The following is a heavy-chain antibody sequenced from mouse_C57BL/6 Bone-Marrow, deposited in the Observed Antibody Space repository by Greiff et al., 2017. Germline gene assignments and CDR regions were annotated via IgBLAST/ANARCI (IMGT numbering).Heavy chain of an antibody. CDR2: IDPENGDT. D-gene: IGHD2-3*01. J-gene: IGHJ1*03. CDR3: TTLDGYYFYWYFDV. Sequence: VQLQQSGAELVRPGASVKLSCTASGFNIKDDYMHWVKQRPEQGLEWIGWIDPENGDTEYASKFQGKATITADTSSNTAYLQLSSLTSEDTAVYYCTTLDGYYFYWYFDVWGTGTTVTVSS. V-gene: IGHV14-4*01. CDR1: GFNIKDDY.